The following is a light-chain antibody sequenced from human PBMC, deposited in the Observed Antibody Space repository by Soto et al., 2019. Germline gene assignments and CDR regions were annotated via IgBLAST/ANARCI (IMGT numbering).Light chain of an antibody. CDR1: SSDVGGYTY. CDR3: SSYTSSSTLYV. V-gene: IGLV2-14*01. CDR2: EVN. Sequence: LTQPASVSGSPRQSITISCTGASSDVGGYTYVSWYQQHPGKAPKLMIYEVNNRPSGVSNRFSGSKSGNTASLTISGLQAEDEADYYCSSYTSSSTLYVFGTGTKVTV. J-gene: IGLJ1*01.